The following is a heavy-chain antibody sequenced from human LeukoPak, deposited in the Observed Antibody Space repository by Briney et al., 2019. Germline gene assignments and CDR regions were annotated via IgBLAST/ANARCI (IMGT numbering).Heavy chain of an antibody. Sequence: SETLSLTCTVSGGSISSYYWSWIRQPPGKGLEWIGYIYYSGSTNYNPSLKSRVTISVDKSKNQFSLKLSSVTAADTAVYYCARVRGYGRDYYYYYMDVWGKGTTVTVSS. D-gene: IGHD5-18*01. V-gene: IGHV4-59*12. CDR2: IYYSGST. J-gene: IGHJ6*03. CDR1: GGSISSYY. CDR3: ARVRGYGRDYYYYYMDV.